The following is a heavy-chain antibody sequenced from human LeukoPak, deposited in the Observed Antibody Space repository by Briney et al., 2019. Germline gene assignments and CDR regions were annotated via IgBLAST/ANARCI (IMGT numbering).Heavy chain of an antibody. J-gene: IGHJ4*02. V-gene: IGHV4-38-2*02. CDR2: IYHSGST. CDR1: GYSISSGYY. CDR3: ARDPRQGITRGAHY. Sequence: SETLSLTCTVSGYSISSGYYWGWIRQPPGKGLEWIGSIYHSGSTYYNPSLESRVTISVDTSKNQFSLKLSSVTAADTAVYYCARDPRQGITRGAHYWGQGTLVTVSS. D-gene: IGHD1-20*01.